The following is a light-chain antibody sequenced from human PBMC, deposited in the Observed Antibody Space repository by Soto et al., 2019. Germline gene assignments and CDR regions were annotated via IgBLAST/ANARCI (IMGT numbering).Light chain of an antibody. CDR1: QSISTW. J-gene: IGKJ2*01. CDR3: QQYNSYPYT. CDR2: DAA. V-gene: IGKV1-5*01. Sequence: DIQVTQSPSAVSVSVGDGVTITCRASQSISTWLAWYQQKPGIAPNLLIYDAAALESGVPSGFSGNGSGTQFTLTISSLQPDAFAPCSGQQYNSYPYTFGQANKLQIK.